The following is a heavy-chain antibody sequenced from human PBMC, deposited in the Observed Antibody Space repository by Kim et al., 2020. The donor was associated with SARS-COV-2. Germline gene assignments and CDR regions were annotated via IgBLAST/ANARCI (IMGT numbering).Heavy chain of an antibody. CDR1: GDSVSSNNVA. J-gene: IGHJ1*01. D-gene: IGHD2-8*02. V-gene: IGHV6-1*01. CDR2: AYYRSKWNN. CDR3: ARGLSCPWSCCVY. Sequence: SQTLSLTCVISGDSVSSNNVAWNWIRQSPSRGLEWLGRAYYRSKWNNDYAVSVKSRIIIFPDTSKNQVSLQLNSVTPDDTAVYYCARGLSCPWSCCVYWGQGTPVTVS.